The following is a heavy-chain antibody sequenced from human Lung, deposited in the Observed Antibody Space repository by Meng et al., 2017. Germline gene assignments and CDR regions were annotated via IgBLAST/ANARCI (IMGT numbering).Heavy chain of an antibody. CDR3: ARGPTTMAHDFDY. D-gene: IGHD4-11*01. V-gene: IGHV4-34*01. Sequence: QRQRVGAVLFKPSGTPSLTCVVSGGYFSDYYWSWIRQPPGKGLEWIGEINHSGSTNYNPSLERRATISVDTSQNNLSLKLSSVTAADSAVYYCARGPTTMAHDFDYWGQGTLVTVSS. J-gene: IGHJ4*02. CDR1: GGYFSDYY. CDR2: INHSGST.